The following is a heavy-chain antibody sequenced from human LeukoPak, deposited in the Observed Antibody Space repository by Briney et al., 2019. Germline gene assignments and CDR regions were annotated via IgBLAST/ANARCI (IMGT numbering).Heavy chain of an antibody. Sequence: PGGSLRLSCAASGFTFSSYGMRWVRQAPGKGLEWVAVIWYDGSNKYYADSVKGRFTISRDNSKNTLYLQMNSLRAEDTAVYYCARDYSSMSAGTIFGVVIYYYYGMDVWGQGTTVTVSS. D-gene: IGHD3-3*01. CDR1: GFTFSSYG. J-gene: IGHJ6*02. CDR2: IWYDGSNK. V-gene: IGHV3-33*01. CDR3: ARDYSSMSAGTIFGVVIYYYYGMDV.